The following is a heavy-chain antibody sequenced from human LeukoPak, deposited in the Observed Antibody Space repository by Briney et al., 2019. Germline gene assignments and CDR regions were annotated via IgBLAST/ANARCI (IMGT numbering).Heavy chain of an antibody. CDR1: GYTLTSYY. J-gene: IGHJ4*02. CDR3: ASGKENGYSSSWPIDY. V-gene: IGHV1-46*01. D-gene: IGHD6-13*01. CDR2: INPSGGST. Sequence: GASVKVSCKASGYTLTSYYMHWVRQAPGQGLEWMGIINPSGGSTSYAQKFQGRVTMTRDTSTSTVYMELSSLRSEDTAVYYCASGKENGYSSSWPIDYWGQGTLVTVSS.